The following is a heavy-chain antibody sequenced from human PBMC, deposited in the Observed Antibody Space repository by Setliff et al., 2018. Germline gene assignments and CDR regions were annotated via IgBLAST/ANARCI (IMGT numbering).Heavy chain of an antibody. CDR2: INHSGST. Sequence: SETLSLTCGGYGGSISDYYWSWIRQPPGKGLEWIGEINHSGSTNYNPSLKSRVTISVDTSKNQFSLKLSSVTAADTAVYYCASYRQDVNYWGQGTLVTVSS. CDR3: ASYRQDVNY. J-gene: IGHJ4*02. CDR1: GGSISDYY. D-gene: IGHD4-4*01. V-gene: IGHV4-34*01.